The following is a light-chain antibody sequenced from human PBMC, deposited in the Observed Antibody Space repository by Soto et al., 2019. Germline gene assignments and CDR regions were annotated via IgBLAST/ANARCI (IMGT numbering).Light chain of an antibody. V-gene: IGKV1-12*01. Sequence: DIQMTQSPSSVSASVGDRVTITCRASQGIGTWLAWFQQKPGEAPRLLIYTASSLDSGVPSRFSGSGSGTDFTLTISSLQPEDFATYYWQQGNSFPLTFGGGTKVEVK. J-gene: IGKJ4*01. CDR3: QQGNSFPLT. CDR1: QGIGTW. CDR2: TAS.